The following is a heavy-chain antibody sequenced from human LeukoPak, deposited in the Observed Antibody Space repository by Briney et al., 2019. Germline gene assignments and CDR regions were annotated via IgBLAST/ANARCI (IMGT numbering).Heavy chain of an antibody. CDR1: GGSISSYY. CDR2: IYYSGTT. CDR3: ARGVYIAAAQYGY. J-gene: IGHJ4*02. V-gene: IGHV4-59*01. Sequence: SETLSPTCTVSGGSISSYYWSWIRQPPGKGLEWIGYIYYSGTTNYNPSLKSRVTISVDTSKNQFSLKLSSVTAAGTAVYYCARGVYIAAAQYGYWGQGTLVTVSS. D-gene: IGHD6-13*01.